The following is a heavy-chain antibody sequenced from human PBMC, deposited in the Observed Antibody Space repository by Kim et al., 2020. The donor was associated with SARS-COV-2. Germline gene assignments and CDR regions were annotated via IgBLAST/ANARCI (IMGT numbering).Heavy chain of an antibody. CDR3: ARGRDYDFWSGYNYGMDV. Sequence: SETLSLTCAVYGGSFSGYYWSWIRQPPGKGLEWIGEINHSGSTNYNPSLKSRVTISVDTSKNQFSLKLSSVTAADTAVYYCARGRDYDFWSGYNYGMDVWGQGTTVTVSS. J-gene: IGHJ6*02. V-gene: IGHV4-34*01. CDR1: GGSFSGYY. CDR2: INHSGST. D-gene: IGHD3-3*01.